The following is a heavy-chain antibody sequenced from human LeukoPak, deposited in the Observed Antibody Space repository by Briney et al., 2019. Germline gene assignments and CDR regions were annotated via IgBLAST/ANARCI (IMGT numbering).Heavy chain of an antibody. CDR2: INIDGTTT. CDR1: GFTFSTSW. V-gene: IGHV3-74*01. D-gene: IGHD5-18*01. Sequence: QPGGSLRLSCAASGFTFSTSWMHWVRQAPGKGLVRVSRINIDGTTTNYADFVKGRFTVSRANAKNTLYLQINSLRAEDTAIYYCVREDRGFNYGYFDYWGQGALVTVSS. CDR3: VREDRGFNYGYFDY. J-gene: IGHJ4*02.